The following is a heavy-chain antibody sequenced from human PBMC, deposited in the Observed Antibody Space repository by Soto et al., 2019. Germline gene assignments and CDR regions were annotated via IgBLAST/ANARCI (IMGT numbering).Heavy chain of an antibody. CDR1: GGSISSYY. Sequence: NPSATLSLTRTVSGGSISSYYWSWIRQPPGKGLEWIGYIYYSGSTNYNPSLKSRVTISVDTSKNQFSLKLSSVTAADTAVYYCARGSGGSCYPRRCYWFDPWGQGTLVTVSS. V-gene: IGHV4-59*01. CDR2: IYYSGST. J-gene: IGHJ5*02. D-gene: IGHD2-15*01. CDR3: ARGSGGSCYPRRCYWFDP.